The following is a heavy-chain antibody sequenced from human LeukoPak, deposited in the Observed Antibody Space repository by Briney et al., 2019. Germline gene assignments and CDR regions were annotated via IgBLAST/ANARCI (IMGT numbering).Heavy chain of an antibody. D-gene: IGHD3-22*01. CDR2: INPNSGGT. CDR1: GYSFTGYY. Sequence: ASVKVSCKTSGYSFTGYYMHWVRQAPGQGLEWMGWINPNSGGTNYAQKFQGRVTMTRDTSISTAYMELSRLRSDDTAVYYCARDLGMIVVARYYYMDVWGKGTTVTISS. V-gene: IGHV1-2*02. CDR3: ARDLGMIVVARYYYMDV. J-gene: IGHJ6*03.